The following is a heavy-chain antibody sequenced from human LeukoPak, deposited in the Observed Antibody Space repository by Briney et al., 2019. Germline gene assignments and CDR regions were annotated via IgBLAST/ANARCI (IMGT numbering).Heavy chain of an antibody. CDR1: GFTLSSYW. CDR3: ARDRYGGPDNYYYYYGMDV. Sequence: GGSLRLSCAASGFTLSSYWMSWVRQAPGKGLEWVANIKQDGSEKYYVDSVKGRFTISRDNAKNSLYLQMNSLRAEDTAVYYCARDRYGGPDNYYYYYGMDVWGQGTTVTVSS. V-gene: IGHV3-7*01. CDR2: IKQDGSEK. D-gene: IGHD1-26*01. J-gene: IGHJ6*02.